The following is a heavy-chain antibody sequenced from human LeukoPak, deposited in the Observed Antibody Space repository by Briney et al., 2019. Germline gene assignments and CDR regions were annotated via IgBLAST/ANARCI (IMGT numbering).Heavy chain of an antibody. CDR3: AKAYLDSSSWEGFDY. CDR2: ISWNSGSI. CDR1: GFTFDDYA. D-gene: IGHD6-13*01. V-gene: IGHV3-9*01. Sequence: GGSLRLSCAASGFTFDDYAMHWVRQAPGKGLEWVSGISWNSGSIGYADSVKGRFTISRDNAKNSLYLQMNSLRAEDTALYYCAKAYLDSSSWEGFDYWGQGTLVTVSS. J-gene: IGHJ4*02.